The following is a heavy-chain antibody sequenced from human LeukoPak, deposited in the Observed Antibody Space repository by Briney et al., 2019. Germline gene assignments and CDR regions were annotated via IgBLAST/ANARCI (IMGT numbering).Heavy chain of an antibody. CDR3: ARTARSPLVGAYLLFDY. CDR2: IIPIFGTA. CDR1: GGTFSSYA. J-gene: IGHJ4*02. Sequence: SVKVSCKASGGTFSSYAISWVRQAPGQGLEWMGGIIPIFGTANYAQKFQGRVTITADESTSTAYMELSSLRSEDTAVYYCARTARSPLVGAYLLFDYWGQGTLVTVSS. V-gene: IGHV1-69*01. D-gene: IGHD1-26*01.